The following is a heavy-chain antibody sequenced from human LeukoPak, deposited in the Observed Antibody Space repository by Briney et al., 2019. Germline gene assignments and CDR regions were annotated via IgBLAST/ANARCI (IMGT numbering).Heavy chain of an antibody. V-gene: IGHV3-21*01. D-gene: IGHD6-13*01. CDR2: ITTSSSHI. J-gene: IGHJ4*02. CDR1: GFTFSSYI. CDR3: ARWHPGYTSSWTAY. Sequence: SGGSLRLSCVGSGFTFSSYIMNWVRQAPGKGLEWVSSITTSSSHIYYADSVKGRFTISRDNAKNSLYLQMNSLRAEDTAVYYCARWHPGYTSSWTAYWGQGTLVTVSS.